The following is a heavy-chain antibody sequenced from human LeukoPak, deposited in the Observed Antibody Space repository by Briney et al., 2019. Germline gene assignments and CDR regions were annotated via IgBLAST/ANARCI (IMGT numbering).Heavy chain of an antibody. V-gene: IGHV1-18*01. CDR2: ISAYNGNT. J-gene: IGHJ4*02. Sequence: ASVKVSCKASGYTFTSYGIRWVRQAPGQGLEWMGWISAYNGNTNYAQKLQGRVTMTTDTSTSTAYMELRSLRSDDTAVYYCARSYYDFWSGYYDFDYWGQGTLVTVSS. CDR3: ARSYYDFWSGYYDFDY. CDR1: GYTFTSYG. D-gene: IGHD3-3*01.